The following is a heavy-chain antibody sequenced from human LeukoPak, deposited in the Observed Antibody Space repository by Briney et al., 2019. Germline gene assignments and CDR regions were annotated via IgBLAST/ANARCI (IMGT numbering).Heavy chain of an antibody. Sequence: GGSLRLSCAASGFTFSSYSMNWVRQAPGKGLKWVSSISSSSSYIYYADSVKGRFTISRDNAKNSLYLQMNSLRAEDTAVYYCARVRLTGGYVGDYWGQGTLVTVSS. CDR1: GFTFSSYS. CDR3: ARVRLTGGYVGDY. V-gene: IGHV3-21*01. CDR2: ISSSSSYI. D-gene: IGHD5-12*01. J-gene: IGHJ4*02.